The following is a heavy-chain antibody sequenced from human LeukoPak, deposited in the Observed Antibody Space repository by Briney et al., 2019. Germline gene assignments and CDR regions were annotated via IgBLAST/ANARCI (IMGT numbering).Heavy chain of an antibody. CDR2: ISYDGSNK. V-gene: IGHV3-30*03. CDR3: AGVAARPSDY. CDR1: GFTFSSYG. J-gene: IGHJ4*02. D-gene: IGHD6-6*01. Sequence: GGSLRLSCAASGFTFSSYGMHWVRQAPGKGLEWVAVISYDGSNKYYADSMKGRFTISRDNSKNTLYLQMNSLRAEDTAVYYCAGVAARPSDYWGQGTLVTVSS.